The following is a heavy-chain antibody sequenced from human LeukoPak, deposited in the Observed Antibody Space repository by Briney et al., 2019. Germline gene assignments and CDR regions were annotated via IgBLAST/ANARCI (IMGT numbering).Heavy chain of an antibody. CDR2: ISSSSTI. Sequence: GGSLRLSCAASGFTFSSYSMNWVRQAPGKGLEWVSYISSSSTIYYADSVKGRFTISRDNAKNSLYLQMNSLRDEDTAVYYCASNYDILTGYTYFDDWGQGTLVTVSS. J-gene: IGHJ4*02. CDR3: ASNYDILTGYTYFDD. V-gene: IGHV3-48*02. D-gene: IGHD3-9*01. CDR1: GFTFSSYS.